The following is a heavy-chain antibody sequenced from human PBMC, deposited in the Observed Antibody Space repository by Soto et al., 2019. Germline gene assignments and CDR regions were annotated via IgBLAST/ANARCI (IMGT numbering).Heavy chain of an antibody. CDR3: ARQSSESSRRYLGAY. V-gene: IGHV4-59*08. D-gene: IGHD6-19*01. CDR2: IYYTGST. Sequence: SETLSLTCTVSGGSMSSYYWHWIRQPPGKGLEWIGYIYYTGSTSYNPSLKSRVTISVDTSKNQFSLKLSSVTAADTAVYYCARQSSESSRRYLGAYWGQGTLVTVSS. CDR1: GGSMSSYY. J-gene: IGHJ4*02.